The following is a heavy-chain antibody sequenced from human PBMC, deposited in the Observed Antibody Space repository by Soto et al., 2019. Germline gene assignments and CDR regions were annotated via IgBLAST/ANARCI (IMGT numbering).Heavy chain of an antibody. CDR3: VRGDRWLQGGLDT. J-gene: IGHJ5*02. CDR2: INHSGST. CDR1: RGSFSGYY. Sequence: QVQLQQWGAGLLKPSETLSLTCVVYRGSFSGYYWSWIRQPPGKGLEWIGEINHSGSTYYNPSLKSRVTISVDTSKTQFSLKLSSVTAADTAVYYCVRGDRWLQGGLDTWGQGTLVTVTS. V-gene: IGHV4-34*01. D-gene: IGHD5-12*01.